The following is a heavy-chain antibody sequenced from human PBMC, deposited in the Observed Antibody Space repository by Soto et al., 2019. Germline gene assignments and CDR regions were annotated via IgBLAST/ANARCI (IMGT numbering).Heavy chain of an antibody. J-gene: IGHJ3*02. CDR2: ISYDGNNK. CDR3: ARDWEYYDSSGYYRVHAFDI. D-gene: IGHD3-22*01. V-gene: IGHV3-30*19. CDR1: GFTFSSCG. Sequence: QVQLVESGGGVVQPGTSLRLSCAASGFTFSSCGMHWVRQAPGKGLEWVAVISYDGNNKDYADSVKGRFAISRDNSKNTLYLQMNSLRAEDTAVYYCARDWEYYDSSGYYRVHAFDIWGQGTMVTVSS.